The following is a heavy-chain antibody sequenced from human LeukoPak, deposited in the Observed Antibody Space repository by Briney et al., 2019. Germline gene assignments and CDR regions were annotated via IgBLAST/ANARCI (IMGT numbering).Heavy chain of an antibody. V-gene: IGHV3-48*03. Sequence: GGSLRLSCEGSGFRFINFEMNWVRQAPGKGLEWVSFISSSGHTIYYADSVKGRFTISRDNARNSLYLQMNSLRAEDTAVYYCARDEHLRVGGDGHYYGMDVWGQGTTLTVSS. CDR2: ISSSGHTI. CDR1: GFRFINFE. CDR3: ARDEHLRVGGDGHYYGMDV. J-gene: IGHJ6*02. D-gene: IGHD2-21*02.